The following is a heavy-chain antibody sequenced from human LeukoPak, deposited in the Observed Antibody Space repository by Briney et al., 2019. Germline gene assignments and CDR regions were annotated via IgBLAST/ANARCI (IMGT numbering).Heavy chain of an antibody. CDR1: GFTLSSYA. CDR3: ARPYCSGGSCYDAFDI. CDR2: VDGGGGGT. D-gene: IGHD2-15*01. J-gene: IGHJ3*02. Sequence: GGSLRLSCAASGFTLSSYAMTWVRQAPGRGLEWVSSVDGGGGGTYYADSVKGRFTISRDNSKNTLYLQMNSLRAEDTAVYYCARPYCSGGSCYDAFDIWGQGTMVTVSS. V-gene: IGHV3-23*01.